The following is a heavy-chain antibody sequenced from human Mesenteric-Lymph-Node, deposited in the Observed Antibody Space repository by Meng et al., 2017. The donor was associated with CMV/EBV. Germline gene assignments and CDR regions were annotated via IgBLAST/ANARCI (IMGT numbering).Heavy chain of an antibody. V-gene: IGHV3-23*01. CDR2: ISGSGGST. J-gene: IGHJ1*01. Sequence: GESLKISCAASGFTFSSYAMSWVRQAPGKGLEWVSAISGSGGSTYYADSVKGRFTISRDNSKNTLYLQMNSLRAEDTAVYYCAKNTGLNYDFWSGLRFQHWGPGTLVTVSS. CDR1: GFTFSSYA. CDR3: AKNTGLNYDFWSGLRFQH. D-gene: IGHD3-3*01.